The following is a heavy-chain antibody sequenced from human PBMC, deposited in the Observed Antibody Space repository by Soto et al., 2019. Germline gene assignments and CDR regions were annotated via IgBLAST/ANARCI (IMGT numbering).Heavy chain of an antibody. CDR1: GFTFSTYW. Sequence: EVQLVESGGGLVQPGGSLRLSCAASGFTFSTYWMHWVRQAPGKGLLWVSRIKTDGTYATYADSVKGRFTISRDNAKNTLSLQINSRRVEDAAVYDCAAGGSGYYANWGQGTRVTVSS. CDR2: IKTDGTYA. J-gene: IGHJ4*02. CDR3: AAGGSGYYAN. V-gene: IGHV3-74*01. D-gene: IGHD3-22*01.